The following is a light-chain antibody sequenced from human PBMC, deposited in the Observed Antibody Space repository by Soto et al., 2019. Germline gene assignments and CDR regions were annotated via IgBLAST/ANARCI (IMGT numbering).Light chain of an antibody. CDR1: ESISSW. CDR2: KTA. CDR3: QHYGVFPLT. J-gene: IGKJ4*01. V-gene: IGKV1-5*03. Sequence: DIQMTQFPSTLSASVGDRVTITCRASESISSWLAWYQQKPGKAHKILIYKTATLQSGVPSRFTGSGSGTEFTLSVSSLQPDDFATYYCQHYGVFPLTFGGGTKVEIK.